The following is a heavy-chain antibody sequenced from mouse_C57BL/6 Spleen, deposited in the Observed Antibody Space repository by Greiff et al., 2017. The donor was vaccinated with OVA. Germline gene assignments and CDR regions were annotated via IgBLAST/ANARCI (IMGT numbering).Heavy chain of an antibody. CDR1: GYAFSSSW. Sequence: QVQLQQSGPELVKPGASVKISCKASGYAFSSSWMNWVKQRPGKGLEWIGRIYPGDGDTNYNGKFKGKATLTADKSSTTAYMQLSSLTSEYSAVYFCASLIYDGYYFDYWGQGTTLTVSS. J-gene: IGHJ2*01. CDR2: IYPGDGDT. V-gene: IGHV1-82*01. D-gene: IGHD2-3*01. CDR3: ASLIYDGYYFDY.